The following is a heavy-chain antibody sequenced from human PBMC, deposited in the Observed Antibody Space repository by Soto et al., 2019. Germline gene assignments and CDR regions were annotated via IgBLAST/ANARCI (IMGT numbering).Heavy chain of an antibody. V-gene: IGHV3-48*02. CDR2: ISSSSSTI. Sequence: EVQLEESGGGLVQPGGSLRLSCAASGFTFSSYSMNWVRQAPGKGLEWVSYISSSSSTIYYADSVKGRFTISRDNAKNSLYLQMNSLRDEDTAVYYCARPEYSSSSYGMDVWGQGTTVTVSS. D-gene: IGHD6-6*01. CDR3: ARPEYSSSSYGMDV. CDR1: GFTFSSYS. J-gene: IGHJ6*02.